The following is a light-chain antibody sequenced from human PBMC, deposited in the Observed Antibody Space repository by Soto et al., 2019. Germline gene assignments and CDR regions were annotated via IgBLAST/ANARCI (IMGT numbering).Light chain of an antibody. CDR3: AAWDDSLNGYV. J-gene: IGLJ1*01. CDR2: NNN. CDR1: SSNIGTNA. Sequence: QSVLTQPPSASGTPGQRVTISCSGGSSNIGTNAVNWYQQLPGTAPKLLIYNNNQRPSGVPDRFSGSKSGTSASLAISGLLSEEEADYYCAAWDDSLNGYVFGTGTKLTVL. V-gene: IGLV1-44*01.